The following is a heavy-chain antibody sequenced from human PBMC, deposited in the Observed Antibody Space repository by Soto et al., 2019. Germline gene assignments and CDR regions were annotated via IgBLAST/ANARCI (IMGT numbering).Heavy chain of an antibody. D-gene: IGHD2-15*01. CDR2: IYYSGST. Sequence: PSETLSLTCGISSGSVSSSRWWSWIRQPPGKGLEWIGYIYYSGSTYYNPSLRSRVTISVDTSKNQFSLKLSSVTAADTAVYYCARYGSGECNRGSCYSPFDYWGQGTLVTVSS. CDR3: ARYGSGECNRGSCYSPFDY. J-gene: IGHJ4*02. CDR1: SGSVSSSRW. V-gene: IGHV4-30-4*01.